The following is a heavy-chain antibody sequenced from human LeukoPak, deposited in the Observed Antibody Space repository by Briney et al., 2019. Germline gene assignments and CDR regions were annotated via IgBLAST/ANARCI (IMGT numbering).Heavy chain of an antibody. V-gene: IGHV3-23*01. CDR1: GFTFTNYA. Sequence: PGGSLRLSCAASGFTFTNYAMTWVRQAPGKGLEWISGISKSGDITFYADSVKGRFTISRDNAKNSLYLQMNSLRAEDTAVYYCARAPFCSSTSCPNVIDYWGQGTLVTVSS. D-gene: IGHD2-2*01. J-gene: IGHJ4*02. CDR2: ISKSGDIT. CDR3: ARAPFCSSTSCPNVIDY.